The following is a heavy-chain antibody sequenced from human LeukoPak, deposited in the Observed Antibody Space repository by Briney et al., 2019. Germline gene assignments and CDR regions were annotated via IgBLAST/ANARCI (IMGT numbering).Heavy chain of an antibody. J-gene: IGHJ6*02. CDR3: ARVTRYCSGGSCYYYYYGMDV. CDR1: GGTFSSYA. CDR2: IIPIFGTA. Sequence: WASVKVSCKASGGTFSSYAISWVRQAPGQGLEWMGGIIPIFGTANYAQKFQGRVTITADESTSTAYMELSSLRSEDTAVYYCARVTRYCSGGSCYYYYYGMDVWGQGTTVTVSS. D-gene: IGHD2-15*01. V-gene: IGHV1-69*13.